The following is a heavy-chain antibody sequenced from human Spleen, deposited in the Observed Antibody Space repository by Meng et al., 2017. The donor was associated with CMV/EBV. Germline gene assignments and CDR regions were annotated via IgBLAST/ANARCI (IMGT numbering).Heavy chain of an antibody. V-gene: IGHV4-39*07. Sequence: SETLSLTCTVSGGSISSSSHYWGWIRQPPGKGLEYIGSIYYSGSIYFNPSLKSRVTISVDTSKNQFSLKLSSVTAADTAVYYCARGSPYDYWGQGTLVTVSS. CDR3: ARGSPYDY. CDR2: IYYSGSI. J-gene: IGHJ4*02. CDR1: GGSISSSSHY.